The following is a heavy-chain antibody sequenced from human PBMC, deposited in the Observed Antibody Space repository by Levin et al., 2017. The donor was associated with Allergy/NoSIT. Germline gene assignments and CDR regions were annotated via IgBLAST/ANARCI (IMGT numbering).Heavy chain of an antibody. V-gene: IGHV3-30-3*01. CDR1: GFTFSNYV. CDR3: ARDRNYYGSGTFAGGPFDY. J-gene: IGHJ4*02. D-gene: IGHD3-10*01. Sequence: RGESLKISCAASGFTFSNYVLHWVRQAPGKGLEWVALISFDGSKTHFAASVKGRFTISRDNSKNTAYLQMSSLKTEDTAVYFCARDRNYYGSGTFAGGPFDYWGQGTLVTVSS. CDR2: ISFDGSKT.